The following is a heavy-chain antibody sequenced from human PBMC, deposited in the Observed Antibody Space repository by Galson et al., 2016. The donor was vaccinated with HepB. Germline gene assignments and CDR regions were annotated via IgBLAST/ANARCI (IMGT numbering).Heavy chain of an antibody. V-gene: IGHV3-53*04. CDR2: IYSGGST. Sequence: SLRLSCAASGFTVSNNYMTWVRQAPGKGLEWVSTIYSGGSTFYTDSVQGRFTIYRHNSKNTLYLQMDTLRPEDTAVYYCAKAARLITFGGVIVINWGQGTLVTVSS. D-gene: IGHD3-16*02. CDR1: GFTVSNNY. J-gene: IGHJ4*02. CDR3: AKAARLITFGGVIVIN.